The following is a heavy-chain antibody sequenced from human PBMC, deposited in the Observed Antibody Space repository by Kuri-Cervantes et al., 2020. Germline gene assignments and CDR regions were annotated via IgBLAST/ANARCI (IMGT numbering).Heavy chain of an antibody. V-gene: IGHV1-69*06. D-gene: IGHD3-16*01. CDR1: GDRFGNYG. CDR3: VRCVYEKIGYWGALQHKASDS. CDR2: IIPIFGTV. Sequence: SVKVSCKASGDRFGNYGITWVRQAPGQGLEWMGTIIPIFGTVDHAGRFQGRVTITADKSTTTAYIELSSLRSDDTAVYYCVRCVYEKIGYWGALQHKASDSWGQGTLVTVSS. J-gene: IGHJ5*02.